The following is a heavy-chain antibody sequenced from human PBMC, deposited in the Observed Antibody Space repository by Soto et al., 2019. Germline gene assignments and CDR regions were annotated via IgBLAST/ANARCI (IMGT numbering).Heavy chain of an antibody. Sequence: TSETLSLTCTVSGGSISSYYWSWIRQPPGKGLEWIGYIYYGGTTNYNPSLKSRVTIAVDTSKNQFSLKLSSVTAADTAGYYCARDKWFGLVNWFDPWGQGALVTVSS. J-gene: IGHJ5*02. CDR2: IYYGGTT. V-gene: IGHV4-59*01. CDR3: ARDKWFGLVNWFDP. D-gene: IGHD3-10*01. CDR1: GGSISSYY.